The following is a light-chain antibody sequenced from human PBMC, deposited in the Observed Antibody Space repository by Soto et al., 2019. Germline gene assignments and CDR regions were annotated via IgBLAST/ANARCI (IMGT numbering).Light chain of an antibody. CDR2: EVT. J-gene: IGLJ2*01. CDR1: SSDVGGYNY. V-gene: IGLV2-8*01. Sequence: QSALTQPPSASGSLGQSVTISCTGTSSDVGGYNYVSWHQQHPGKAPKVMIYEVTERPPGVPDRFSGSKYGNPVSLTGSGIQAEDEADYYCSSFAGGGNPVLLGGGTKLTV. CDR3: SSFAGGGNPVL.